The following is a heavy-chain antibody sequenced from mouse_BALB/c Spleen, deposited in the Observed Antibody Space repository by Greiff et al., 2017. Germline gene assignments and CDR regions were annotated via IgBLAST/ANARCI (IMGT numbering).Heavy chain of an antibody. CDR3: ARVYGYFDV. Sequence: EVKLMESGAELVKPGASVKLSCTASGFNIKDTYMHWVKQRPEQGLEWIGRIDPANGNTKYDPKFQGKATITADTSSNTAYLQLSSLTSEDTAVYYCARVYGYFDVWGAGTTVTVSS. J-gene: IGHJ1*01. V-gene: IGHV14-3*02. CDR2: IDPANGNT. CDR1: GFNIKDTY.